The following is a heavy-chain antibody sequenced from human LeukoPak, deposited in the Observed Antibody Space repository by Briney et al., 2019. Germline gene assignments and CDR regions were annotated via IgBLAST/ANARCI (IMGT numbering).Heavy chain of an antibody. V-gene: IGHV1-18*01. Sequence: GASVKVSCKASGYTFTSYGISWVRQAPGQGLEWMGWISAYNGNTYYAQKLQGRVTMTTDTSTSTAYMELRSLRSDATAVYYCARAVEMALNWYFDLWGRGTLVTVSS. CDR3: ARAVEMALNWYFDL. CDR1: GYTFTSYG. CDR2: ISAYNGNT. J-gene: IGHJ2*01. D-gene: IGHD5-24*01.